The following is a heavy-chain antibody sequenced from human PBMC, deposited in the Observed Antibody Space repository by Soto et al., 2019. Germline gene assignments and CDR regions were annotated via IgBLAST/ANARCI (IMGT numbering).Heavy chain of an antibody. Sequence: QVQLVQSGAEVKKPGASVKVSCKASGYTFTSYGISWVRQAPGQGLEWMGWISAYNGNTNYAQKLQGRVTMTTDTSTSTAYMELRSLRSDDTAVYYCARITDSSPSAVRIRLGELSLYGEDYFDYWGQGTLVTVSS. CDR1: GYTFTSYG. CDR3: ARITDSSPSAVRIRLGELSLYGEDYFDY. J-gene: IGHJ4*02. V-gene: IGHV1-18*01. CDR2: ISAYNGNT. D-gene: IGHD3-16*02.